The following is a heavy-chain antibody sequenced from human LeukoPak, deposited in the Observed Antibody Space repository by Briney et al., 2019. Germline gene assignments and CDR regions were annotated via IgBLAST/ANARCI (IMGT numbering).Heavy chain of an antibody. J-gene: IGHJ4*02. Sequence: ASVKVSCKTSGYSFTSHNINWVRQATGQGLEWMGWVSPSSGNTAYAQKSQGRVTMTRDTSISTAYMELSSLTSEDTAVYYCARGHPGYASGWPDYWGQGTLVTASS. CDR1: GYSFTSHN. CDR3: ARGHPGYASGWPDY. CDR2: VSPSSGNT. V-gene: IGHV1-8*01. D-gene: IGHD6-19*01.